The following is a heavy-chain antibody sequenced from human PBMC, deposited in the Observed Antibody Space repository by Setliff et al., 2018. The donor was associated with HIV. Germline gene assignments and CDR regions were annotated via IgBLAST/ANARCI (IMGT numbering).Heavy chain of an antibody. J-gene: IGHJ5*02. CDR2: INPNSGGT. D-gene: IGHD2-21*02. CDR3: ARHDCGGDCSINWFDP. Sequence: ASVKVSCKASGYTFTGYYMHWVRQAPGQGLEWMGWINPNSGGTNCAQKFQGRVTMTRDTSISTAYMELTSVTAADTAVYYCARHDCGGDCSINWFDPWGQGTLVTVSS. V-gene: IGHV1-2*02. CDR1: GYTFTGYY.